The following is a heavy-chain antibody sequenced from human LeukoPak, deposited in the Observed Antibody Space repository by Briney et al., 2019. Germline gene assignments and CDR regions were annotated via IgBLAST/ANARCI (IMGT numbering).Heavy chain of an antibody. CDR2: INHSGST. CDR1: GGSFSGYY. J-gene: IGHJ4*02. Sequence: SETLSLTCAVYGGSFSGYYWSWIRQPPGKGLEWIGEINHSGSTNYNPSLKSRVTISVDTSKNQFSLKLSSVTAADTAVYYCARHDGGAYHFDYWGQGTLVTVSS. D-gene: IGHD2-21*01. V-gene: IGHV4-34*01. CDR3: ARHDGGAYHFDY.